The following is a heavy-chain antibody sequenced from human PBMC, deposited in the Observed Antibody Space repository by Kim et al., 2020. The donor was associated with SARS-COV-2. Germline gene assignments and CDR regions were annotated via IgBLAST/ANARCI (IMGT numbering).Heavy chain of an antibody. CDR3: AKDEPSPVAEEFDY. CDR2: IGGRGGTT. CDR1: GFSVSNFA. Sequence: GGSLRLSCAASGFSVSNFAMSWVRQAPGKGLEWVSYIGGRGGTTYYADSVKGRFTISRDDSKNALYLQMNSLRPEDTAIYYCAKDEPSPVAEEFDYWGQGTLVTVSS. V-gene: IGHV3-23*01. J-gene: IGHJ4*02.